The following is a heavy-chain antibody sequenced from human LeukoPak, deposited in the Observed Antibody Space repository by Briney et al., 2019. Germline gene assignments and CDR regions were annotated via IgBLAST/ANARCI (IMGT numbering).Heavy chain of an antibody. J-gene: IGHJ4*02. V-gene: IGHV3-23*01. CDR2: ISGSGGST. CDR3: AKVGRGGSYNNDY. Sequence: PGGSLRLSCAASGFTFSSYAMSWVRQAPGKGLEWVSAISGSGGSTDYADSVKGRFSISRDNSKNTLYLQMNSLRAEDTAVYYCAKVGRGGSYNNDYWGQGTLVTVSS. D-gene: IGHD2-15*01. CDR1: GFTFSSYA.